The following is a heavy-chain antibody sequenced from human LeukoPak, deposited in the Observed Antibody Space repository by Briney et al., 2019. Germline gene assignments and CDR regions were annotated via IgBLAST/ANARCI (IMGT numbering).Heavy chain of an antibody. D-gene: IGHD5-18*01. CDR1: GFTFSTYW. CDR2: IDGDGSDT. CDR3: VRGLDSYSYAYGLY. V-gene: IGHV3-74*01. J-gene: IGHJ4*02. Sequence: GRSLRLSCAASGFTFSTYWMHWVRQAPGKGLVWVSRIDGDGSDTNFADSVKGRFTISRDNAKNTVSLQMNSLRVEDTAVYYCVRGLDSYSYAYGLYWGQGTLVTVSS.